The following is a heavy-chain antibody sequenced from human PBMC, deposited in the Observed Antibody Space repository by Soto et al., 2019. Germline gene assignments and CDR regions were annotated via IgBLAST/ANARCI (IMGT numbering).Heavy chain of an antibody. D-gene: IGHD1-26*01. Sequence: SVKASCKASGGTFSSYTISWVRQAPGQGLEWMGRIIPILGIANYAQKFQGRVTITADKSTSTAYMELSSLRSEDTAVYYCARVGATTLYYYGMDVWGQGTTVTVSS. CDR2: IIPILGIA. J-gene: IGHJ6*02. CDR3: ARVGATTLYYYGMDV. V-gene: IGHV1-69*02. CDR1: GGTFSSYT.